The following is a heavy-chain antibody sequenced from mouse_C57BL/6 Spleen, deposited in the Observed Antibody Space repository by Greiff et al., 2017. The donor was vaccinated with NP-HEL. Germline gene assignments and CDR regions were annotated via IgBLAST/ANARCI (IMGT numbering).Heavy chain of an antibody. J-gene: IGHJ4*01. CDR2: IFPGSGST. CDR3: ARGGTVVATRAMDY. V-gene: IGHV1-75*01. CDR1: GYTFTDYY. D-gene: IGHD1-1*01. Sequence: ESGPELVKPGASVKISCKASGYTFTDYYINWVKQRPGQGLEWIGWIFPGSGSTYYNEKFKGKATLTVDKSSSTAYMLLSSLTSEDSAVYFCARGGTVVATRAMDYWGQGTSVTVSS.